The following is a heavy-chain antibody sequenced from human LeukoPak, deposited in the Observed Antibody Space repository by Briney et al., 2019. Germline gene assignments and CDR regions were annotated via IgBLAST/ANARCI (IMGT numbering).Heavy chain of an antibody. CDR1: GFTFSSYE. J-gene: IGHJ4*02. Sequence: PGGSLRLSCAASGFTFSSYEMNWVRHAPGKGLEWLSHISNSGSSIQYADSVKGRFTISRDDAKNSLYLQMNSLRAEDTAVYYCARTRDGPFDYWGQGTLVTVSS. CDR3: ARTRDGPFDY. V-gene: IGHV3-48*03. CDR2: ISNSGSSI. D-gene: IGHD5-24*01.